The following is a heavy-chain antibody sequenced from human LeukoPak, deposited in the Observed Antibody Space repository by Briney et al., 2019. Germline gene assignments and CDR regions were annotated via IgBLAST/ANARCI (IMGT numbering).Heavy chain of an antibody. CDR2: VSGRGSST. CDR1: GFTFSSCA. J-gene: IGHJ6*03. V-gene: IGHV3-23*01. Sequence: GGSLTLSCAASGFTFSSCAMTWVRQAPGKGLEWVSTVSGRGSSTYYADSVKGRFIISRDNSRNTLFLRLSSLRAEDTAVYYCAKGGVAGYYNSYMDVWGRGTTVTVSS. D-gene: IGHD6-19*01. CDR3: AKGGVAGYYNSYMDV.